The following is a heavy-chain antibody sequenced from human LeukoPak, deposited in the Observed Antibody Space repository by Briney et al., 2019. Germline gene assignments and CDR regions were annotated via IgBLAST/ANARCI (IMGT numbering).Heavy chain of an antibody. J-gene: IGHJ2*01. V-gene: IGHV4-59*08. Sequence: SETLSLTCTASGGSISSYYWSWIRQPPGKGLEWIGYIYYSGSTTYNPSLKSRVTISVDTSKNQFSLKLSSVTAADTAVYYCARQGGGFWYFDLWGRGTLVTVSS. D-gene: IGHD6-25*01. CDR1: GGSISSYY. CDR2: IYYSGST. CDR3: ARQGGGFWYFDL.